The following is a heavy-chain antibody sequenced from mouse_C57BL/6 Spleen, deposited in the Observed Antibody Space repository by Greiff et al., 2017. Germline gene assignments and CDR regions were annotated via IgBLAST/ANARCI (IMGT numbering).Heavy chain of an antibody. Sequence: VQLQQSGADLVKPGASLKLSCKATGYTFTGYCMEWVNQRPGKSLEWCGGIITGDGSTNYKEKFKGKVTFTGDTSYNTAYMQLSSLTTEDSAIYYGARGEGFGCWYWGQGPTLTVAS. CDR1: GYTFTGYC. J-gene: IGHJ2*01. CDR2: IITGDGST. D-gene: IGHD3-3*01. V-gene: IGHV1-9*01. CDR3: ARGEGFGCWY.